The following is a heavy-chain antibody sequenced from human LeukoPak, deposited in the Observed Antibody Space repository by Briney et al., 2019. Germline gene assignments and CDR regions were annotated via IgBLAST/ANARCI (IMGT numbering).Heavy chain of an antibody. CDR2: IIPIFGTA. D-gene: IGHD2-2*01. Sequence: ASVKVSCKASGGTFSSYAISWVRQAPGRGLEWMGRIIPIFGTANYAQKFQGRVTITTDESTSTAYMELSSLRSEDTAVYYCARDRDIVGVPAAPADYWGQGTLVTVSS. V-gene: IGHV1-69*05. J-gene: IGHJ4*02. CDR3: ARDRDIVGVPAAPADY. CDR1: GGTFSSYA.